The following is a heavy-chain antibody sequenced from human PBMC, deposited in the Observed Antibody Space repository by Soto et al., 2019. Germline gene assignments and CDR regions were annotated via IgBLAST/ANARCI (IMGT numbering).Heavy chain of an antibody. CDR3: VKGTFSSSKVIFDS. Sequence: EVQLVESGGGLAQPGRSLRLSCVASGFSFEDYDMHWVRQVPGRGLEWVSSITSNSGAVKYADSVQGRFTLSRDNARNSMYLEMKSLRIEDTAFYFCVKGTFSSSKVIFDSWGQGTLVTVAS. V-gene: IGHV3-9*01. D-gene: IGHD6-6*01. J-gene: IGHJ4*02. CDR2: ITSNSGAV. CDR1: GFSFEDYD.